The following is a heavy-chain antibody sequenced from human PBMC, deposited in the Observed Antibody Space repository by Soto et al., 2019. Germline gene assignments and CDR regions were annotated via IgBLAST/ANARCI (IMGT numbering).Heavy chain of an antibody. CDR1: GYTFTSFG. V-gene: IGHV1-18*01. Sequence: QVQLVQSGPEVKKPGASVKVSCKTSGYTFTSFGISWVRQAPGQGLEWMGWITTDKGKTNYAQKFQGRVTMTTDTSTSTAHMELRSLRSDDTAVYYCATRSPAFDYRGQGTLVTVSS. CDR3: ATRSPAFDY. J-gene: IGHJ4*02. CDR2: ITTDKGKT.